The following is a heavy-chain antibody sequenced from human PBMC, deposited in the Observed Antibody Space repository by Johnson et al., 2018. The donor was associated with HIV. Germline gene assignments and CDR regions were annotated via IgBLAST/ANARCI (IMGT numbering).Heavy chain of an antibody. CDR2: ITSTGITV. Sequence: QMLLVESGGGVVQPGRSLRLSCAASGFTFSDYYMSWIRQAPGKGLEWVSYITSTGITVYYTDSVKGRFTISRDNAKNSLSLQMNILTAEDTAVYYCARAPEVRGIDAFDIWGQGTMVTVS. CDR3: ARAPEVRGIDAFDI. J-gene: IGHJ3*02. D-gene: IGHD3-10*01. V-gene: IGHV3-11*04. CDR1: GFTFSDYY.